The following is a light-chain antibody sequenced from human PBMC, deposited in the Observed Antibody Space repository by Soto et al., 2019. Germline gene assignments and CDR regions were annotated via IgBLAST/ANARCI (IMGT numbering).Light chain of an antibody. J-gene: IGKJ1*01. V-gene: IGKV3-20*01. CDR3: QQSGSSGT. Sequence: RASQSVSNNYLAWYQQKPGQAPRLLIYGASNRASCIPDRFSGSGFGTRYSCSTTSLVRRDLAGYYCQQSGSSGTFGLGTKVEIK. CDR2: GAS. CDR1: QSVSNNY.